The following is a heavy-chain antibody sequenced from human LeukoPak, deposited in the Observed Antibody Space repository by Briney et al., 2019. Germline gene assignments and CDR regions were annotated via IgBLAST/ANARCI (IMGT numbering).Heavy chain of an antibody. CDR3: ARLVGATIDHYYYMDV. D-gene: IGHD1-26*01. CDR1: GYSFTSYW. J-gene: IGHJ6*03. CDR2: IYPGDSDT. V-gene: IGHV5-51*04. Sequence: GESLKISCKGSGYSFTSYWIGWVRQMPGKGLEWMGIIYPGDSDTRYRPSFQGQVTISADKPISTPYLQWSSLKASDTAMYYCARLVGATIDHYYYMDVWGKGTTVTVSS.